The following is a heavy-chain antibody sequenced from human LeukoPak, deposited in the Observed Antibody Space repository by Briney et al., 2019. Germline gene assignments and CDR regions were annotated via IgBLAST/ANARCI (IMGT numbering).Heavy chain of an antibody. D-gene: IGHD2-21*02. J-gene: IGHJ6*02. Sequence: SVEVSCKASGSTFSNYGITWVRQAPGQGLEWMGRIIPILDVALYAQKFQGRVTITADKSTSTAYMELSTLRPEDTAVYYCARDQGVTDPPPYGLDVWGQGTTVTVSS. CDR3: ARDQGVTDPPPYGLDV. CDR2: IIPILDVA. V-gene: IGHV1-69*04. CDR1: GSTFSNYG.